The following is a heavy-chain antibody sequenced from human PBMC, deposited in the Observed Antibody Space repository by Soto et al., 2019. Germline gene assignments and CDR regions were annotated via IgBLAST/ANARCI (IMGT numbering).Heavy chain of an antibody. V-gene: IGHV4-59*01. CDR2: IYYSGST. CDR3: ARAVDYYDSSGYYQRFDY. D-gene: IGHD3-22*01. CDR1: GGSISSYY. J-gene: IGHJ4*02. Sequence: SETLSLTCTVSGGSISSYYWSWIRQPPGKGLEWIGYIYYSGSTNYNPSLKSRVTISVDTSKNQFSLKLSSVTAADTAVYYCARAVDYYDSSGYYQRFDYWGQGTLVTVSS.